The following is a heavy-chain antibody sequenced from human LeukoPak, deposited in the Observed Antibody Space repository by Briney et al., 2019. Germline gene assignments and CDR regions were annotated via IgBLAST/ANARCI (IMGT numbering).Heavy chain of an antibody. CDR1: GGTFSSYA. D-gene: IGHD5-12*01. CDR2: IIPIFGTA. Sequence: VASVKVSCKASGGTFSSYAISWVRQAPGQGLEWMGGIIPIFGTANYAQKFQGRVTITADESTSTAYMELSSLRSEDTAVYYCARDRLATHHDAFDIWGQGTMVTVSS. V-gene: IGHV1-69*13. J-gene: IGHJ3*02. CDR3: ARDRLATHHDAFDI.